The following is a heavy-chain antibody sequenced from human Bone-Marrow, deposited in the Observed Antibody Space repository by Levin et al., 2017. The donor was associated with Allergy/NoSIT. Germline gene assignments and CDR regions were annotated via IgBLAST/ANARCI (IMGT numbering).Heavy chain of an antibody. V-gene: IGHV3-33*01. CDR2: IWSDGTQK. Sequence: PGESLKISCTTSGFTFSSSGMHWVRQAPGKGLEWVAVIWSDGTQKYYADSVKGRFTISRDNSKNTLYLQMNTLSAEDTAVYYCARERDLHFDYWGQGTLVTVSA. CDR1: GFTFSSSG. CDR3: ARERDLHFDY. J-gene: IGHJ4*02.